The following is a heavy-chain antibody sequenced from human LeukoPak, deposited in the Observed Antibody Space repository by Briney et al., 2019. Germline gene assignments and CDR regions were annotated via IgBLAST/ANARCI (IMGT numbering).Heavy chain of an antibody. CDR2: IYYSGST. J-gene: IGHJ4*02. Sequence: SETLSLTCTVSGGSISSSSYYWGWIRQPPGKGLEWIGSIYYSGSTYYNPSLKSRVTISVDTSKNQFSLKLSSVTAADTAVYYCASQTPFNYYGSGSYLYYWGQGTLVTVSS. CDR1: GGSISSSSYY. D-gene: IGHD3-10*01. CDR3: ASQTPFNYYGSGSYLYY. V-gene: IGHV4-39*01.